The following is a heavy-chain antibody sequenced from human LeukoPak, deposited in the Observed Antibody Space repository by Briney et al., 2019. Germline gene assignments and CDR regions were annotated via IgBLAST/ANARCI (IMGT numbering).Heavy chain of an antibody. V-gene: IGHV4-34*01. D-gene: IGHD3-16*01. CDR2: INHSGST. J-gene: IGHJ3*02. CDR1: GGSFSGYY. CDR3: ARGRAGYVKRRRENAFDI. Sequence: PSETLSLTCAVYGGSFSGYYWSWIRQPPGKGLEWIGEINHSGSTNYNPSLKSRVTISVDTSKNQFSLKLSSVTAADTAVYYCARGRAGYVKRRRENAFDIWGQETMVTVSS.